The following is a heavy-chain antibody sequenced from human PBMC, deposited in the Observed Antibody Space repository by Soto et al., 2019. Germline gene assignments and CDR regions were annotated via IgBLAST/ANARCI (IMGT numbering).Heavy chain of an antibody. CDR3: VRSGTFPMLRHIGLDP. CDR2: ITTSVRYI. D-gene: IGHD1-1*01. J-gene: IGHJ5*02. V-gene: IGHV3-21*01. Sequence: EVQLVESGGGLVQPGGSLRLSCAASGFTFSSYDMNWVRHAQGKGLEYVSSITTSVRYIYYGDSVRGRFTISRDTADNALFLQMDTVRGEDTAVDHCVRSGTFPMLRHIGLDPWGQGTLVTVSS. CDR1: GFTFSSYD.